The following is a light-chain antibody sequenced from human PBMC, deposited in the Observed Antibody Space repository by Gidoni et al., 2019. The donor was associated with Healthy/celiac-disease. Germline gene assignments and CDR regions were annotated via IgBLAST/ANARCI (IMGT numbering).Light chain of an antibody. CDR1: KLGDKY. J-gene: IGLJ3*02. V-gene: IGLV3-1*01. Sequence: SYELTQPPSESVSPGQTASITCSGDKLGDKYACWYQQKPGQSPVLVIYQDSKRPSGIPERFSGSNSGNTATLTIIGTQAMDEADYYCQAWDSSTWVFGGGTKLTVL. CDR3: QAWDSSTWV. CDR2: QDS.